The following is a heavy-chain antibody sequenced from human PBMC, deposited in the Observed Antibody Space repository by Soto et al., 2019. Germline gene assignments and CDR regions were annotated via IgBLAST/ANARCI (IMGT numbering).Heavy chain of an antibody. V-gene: IGHV4-4*02. D-gene: IGHD7-27*01. CDR1: GYSITPYKF. Sequence: PSETLSLTGGVSGYSITPYKFWTWVRPTPGKGLEWIGEIYYSGNTRYNPSLKSRVTISKDTSKNELSLKLNSVTVADTAVYYCATCQLGEYYYAMDIWGQGTTVTVS. CDR2: IYYSGNT. J-gene: IGHJ6*02. CDR3: ATCQLGEYYYAMDI.